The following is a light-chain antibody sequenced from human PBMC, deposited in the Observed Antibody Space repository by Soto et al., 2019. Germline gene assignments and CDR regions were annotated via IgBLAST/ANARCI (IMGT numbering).Light chain of an antibody. V-gene: IGKV3-20*01. CDR1: QSVSSSY. CDR2: GAS. CDR3: QQYGSSPFT. J-gene: IGKJ3*01. Sequence: EIVLTQSPGTLSLSPGERATLSCRASQSVSSSYLGWYQQKPGRAPRLLIYGASSRATGIPDRFSGSWSGTDFTLTISRLEPEDFAVYYCQQYGSSPFTFGPGTKVDIK.